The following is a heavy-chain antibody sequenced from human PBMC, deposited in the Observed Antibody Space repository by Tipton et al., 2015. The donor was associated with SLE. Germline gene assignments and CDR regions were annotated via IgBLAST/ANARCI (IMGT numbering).Heavy chain of an antibody. CDR3: ARRNYYDSSGYFDAFDI. Sequence: TLSLTCTVSGGSISSHYWSWIRQHPGKGLEWIGYIYYSGSTNYNPSLKSRVTISVDTSKNQFSLKLSSVTAADTAVYYCARRNYYDSSGYFDAFDIWGQGTMVTVSS. CDR2: IYYSGST. J-gene: IGHJ3*02. CDR1: GGSISSHY. V-gene: IGHV4-59*11. D-gene: IGHD3-22*01.